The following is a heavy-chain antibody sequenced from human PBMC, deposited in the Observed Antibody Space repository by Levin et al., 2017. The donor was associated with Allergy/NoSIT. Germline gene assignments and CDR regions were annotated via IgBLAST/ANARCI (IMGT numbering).Heavy chain of an antibody. CDR2: ITSNGNNI. Sequence: GGSLRLSCTASGFTFSTYGMHWVRQAPGQGLEWVALITSNGNNIYYADSVRGRFTISRDNYKNTLYLQMNSLRAEDTAVYYCAKAAVADWGQGTLVTV. J-gene: IGHJ4*02. CDR1: GFTFSTYG. V-gene: IGHV3-30*18. CDR3: AKAAVAD.